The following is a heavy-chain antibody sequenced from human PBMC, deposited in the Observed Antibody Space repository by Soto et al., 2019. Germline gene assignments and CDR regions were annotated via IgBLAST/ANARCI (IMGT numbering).Heavy chain of an antibody. CDR2: LIPVFGSP. V-gene: IGHV1-69*01. J-gene: IGHJ6*02. D-gene: IGHD5-18*01. CDR1: GGTFSKDA. CDR3: TRVLGYTFEPGKTRYYAMDV. Sequence: QVQLVQSGAEVKKPGSSVTVSCKTSGGTFSKDAINWVRQDPGQGLEWMGLLIPVFGSPIYAQKFQGRIRIPADESTSTAFMDLSSLRSEDTAVYYCTRVLGYTFEPGKTRYYAMDVWGQGTTVSVSS.